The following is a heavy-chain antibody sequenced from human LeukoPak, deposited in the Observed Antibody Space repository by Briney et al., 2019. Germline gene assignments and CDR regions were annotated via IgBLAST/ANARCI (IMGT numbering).Heavy chain of an antibody. CDR3: ARNVVRGVISIFDY. CDR2: INHSGST. D-gene: IGHD3-10*01. Sequence: SETLSLTCAVYGGSFSGYYWSWIRQPPGKGLEWIGEINHSGSTNYSPSLKSRVTISVDTSKNQFSLKLISVTAADTAVYYCARNVVRGVISIFDYWGEGTLVTVSS. V-gene: IGHV4-34*01. CDR1: GGSFSGYY. J-gene: IGHJ4*02.